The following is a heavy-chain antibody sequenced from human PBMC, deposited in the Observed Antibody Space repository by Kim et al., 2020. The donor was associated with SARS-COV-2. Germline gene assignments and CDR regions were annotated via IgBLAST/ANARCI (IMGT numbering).Heavy chain of an antibody. CDR3: ARVEGTGIFGVVIIGYGMDV. CDR2: IYYSGST. Sequence: SETLSLTCTVSGGSISSGGYYWSWIRQHPEKGLEWIGYIYYSGSTYYNPSLKSRVTISVDTSKNQFSLKLSSVTAADTAVYYCARVEGTGIFGVVIIGYGMDVWGQGTTVTVSS. CDR1: GGSISSGGYY. V-gene: IGHV4-31*03. D-gene: IGHD3-3*01. J-gene: IGHJ6*02.